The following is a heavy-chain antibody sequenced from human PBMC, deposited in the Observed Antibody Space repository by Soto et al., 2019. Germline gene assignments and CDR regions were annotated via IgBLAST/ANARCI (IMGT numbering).Heavy chain of an antibody. D-gene: IGHD3-16*02. CDR1: GITFSNYA. CDR2: ISTSGGRP. J-gene: IGHJ4*02. CDR3: AKDPDRDDYGWGPYRYIDH. V-gene: IGHV3-23*01. Sequence: VQLLESGGGLVQPGGSLRLSCTASGITFSNYAMSWIRQAPRKGLEWVSSISTSGGRPYYADSVKGRFTISKDNSQRSQYLQMSSQRVEDTAVYYFAKDPDRDDYGWGPYRYIDHWGQGTLFTVSS.